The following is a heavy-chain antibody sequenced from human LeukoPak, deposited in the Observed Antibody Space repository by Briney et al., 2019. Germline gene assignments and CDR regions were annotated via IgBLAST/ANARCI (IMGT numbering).Heavy chain of an antibody. CDR3: VKGISTLSDYFDH. CDR1: GFTFSNHA. CDR2: ISGSGGRT. V-gene: IGHV3-23*01. Sequence: PGGSLRLSCATSGFTFSNHAMSWVRXXXGXGLEWVSGISGSGGRTYYADSVQGRFAISRDNSKNTLYLQLNSLRAEDTAVYYCVKGISTLSDYFDHWGQGSLVTVSS. J-gene: IGHJ4*02. D-gene: IGHD2/OR15-2a*01.